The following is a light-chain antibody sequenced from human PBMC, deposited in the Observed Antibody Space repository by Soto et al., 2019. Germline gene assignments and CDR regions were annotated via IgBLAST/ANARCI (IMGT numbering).Light chain of an antibody. Sequence: DIQMTQSPSSLSASVGDRVTITCRASQDLSSYLNWYQQKPGKAPKLLIYAASTLHSGVPSRFSGSESGTDFTLTISSLQPEDFATYYCQQSYSTLFTFGPGTKVDIK. CDR3: QQSYSTLFT. CDR2: AAS. CDR1: QDLSSY. J-gene: IGKJ3*01. V-gene: IGKV1-39*01.